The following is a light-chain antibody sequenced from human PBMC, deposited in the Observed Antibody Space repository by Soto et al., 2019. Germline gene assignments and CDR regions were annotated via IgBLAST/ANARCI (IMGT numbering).Light chain of an antibody. CDR1: QDVSNY. CDR3: QQYANLPPT. CDR2: DAS. J-gene: IGKJ2*01. Sequence: DIQMTQSPSSLSASVGDRVTITCQASQDVSNYLNWYQQKPGKAPKLLIYDASNLETGVPSRFSGSGSGTEFTFTISSPQPEDMATDYCQQYANLPPTFGQGTRLEIK. V-gene: IGKV1-33*01.